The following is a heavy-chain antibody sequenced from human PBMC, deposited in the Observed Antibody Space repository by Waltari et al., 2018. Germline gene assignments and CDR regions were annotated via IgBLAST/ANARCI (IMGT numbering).Heavy chain of an antibody. CDR1: GRSMTSRSYL. V-gene: IGHV4-39*01. Sequence: QLRESGPGLVKPSETLSLRSAVAGRSMTSRSYLWAWIPQPPGKGLEWIGSIFYSGTTYQNPSLKSRVAMSIDTSNNHFSLRMTSMTAADTAMYYCARHEDDVSTGHFTWFDSWGQGTLVIVSS. CDR2: IFYSGTT. D-gene: IGHD3-9*01. CDR3: ARHEDDVSTGHFTWFDS. J-gene: IGHJ5*01.